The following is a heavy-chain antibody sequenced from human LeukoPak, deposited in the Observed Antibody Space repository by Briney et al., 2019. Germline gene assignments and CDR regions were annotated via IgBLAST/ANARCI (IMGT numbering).Heavy chain of an antibody. Sequence: GGSLRLSCAASGFTFSSYAMHWVRQAPGKGLEWVAVISYDGSNKYYADSVKGRFTISRDNSKNTLYLQMNSLRAEDTAVYYCARKGLYGDYAFDYWGQGTLVTVSS. CDR2: ISYDGSNK. J-gene: IGHJ4*02. CDR1: GFTFSSYA. CDR3: ARKGLYGDYAFDY. D-gene: IGHD4-17*01. V-gene: IGHV3-30-3*01.